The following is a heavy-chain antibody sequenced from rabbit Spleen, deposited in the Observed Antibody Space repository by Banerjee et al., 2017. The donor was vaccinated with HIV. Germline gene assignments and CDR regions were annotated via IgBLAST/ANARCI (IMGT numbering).Heavy chain of an antibody. J-gene: IGHJ4*01. D-gene: IGHD3-3*01. CDR3: ATDLVGVGAWNL. CDR1: GFSLNDNYV. Sequence: QQQLEESGGGLVKPEGSLTLTCKASGFSLNDNYVMRWVRQAPGKGLEWIASIYSTNGKIYYATWAKGRFTISKASSAAVTLQMTSRTAADTATYFCATDLVGVGAWNLWGQGTLVTVS. V-gene: IGHV1S45*01. CDR2: IYSTNGKI.